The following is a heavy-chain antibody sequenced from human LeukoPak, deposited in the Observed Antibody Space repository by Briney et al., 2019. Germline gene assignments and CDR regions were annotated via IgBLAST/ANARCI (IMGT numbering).Heavy chain of an antibody. CDR2: INPSGGST. D-gene: IGHD3-9*01. CDR3: ARDRGLDHLLRYFDWLLESNWFDP. Sequence: ASVRVSCKASGYTFTSYYMHWVRQAPGQGLEWMGIINPSGGSTSYAQKFQGRVTMTRDMSTSTVYMELSSLRSEDTAVYYCARDRGLDHLLRYFDWLLESNWFDPWGQGTLVTVSS. V-gene: IGHV1-46*01. CDR1: GYTFTSYY. J-gene: IGHJ5*02.